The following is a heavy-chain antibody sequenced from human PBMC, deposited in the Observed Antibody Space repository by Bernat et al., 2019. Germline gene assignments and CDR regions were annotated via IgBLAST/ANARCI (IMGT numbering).Heavy chain of an antibody. D-gene: IGHD2-21*02. CDR3: AKVPDSLKSCAGDGYSAFTLLDP. CDR1: GFTFSSYG. J-gene: IGHJ5*02. V-gene: IGHV3-30*18. CDR2: ISHDGRNT. Sequence: QVQLVESGGGVVQPGRSLRLSCAASGFTFSSYGMHWVRQAPGKGLEWVALISHDGRNTHYAESVKGRFTISRDNSRNTLYLQMNSLKTEDTAVFYCAKVPDSLKSCAGDGYSAFTLLDPWGQGTLVTVSS.